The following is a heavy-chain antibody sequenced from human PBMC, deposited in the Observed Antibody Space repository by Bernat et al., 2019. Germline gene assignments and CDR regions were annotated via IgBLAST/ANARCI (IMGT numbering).Heavy chain of an antibody. CDR3: VRDADYRVDY. Sequence: EVQLVESGGGLVQPGGSLRLSCAASGFTFSSHVMHWVRQPPGKGPVWISRISHDAGDRNYADSVKGRFTISRDHAKHTLYLQMDSLRADDTALYYCVRDADYRVDYWGLGTLVTVSS. J-gene: IGHJ4*02. CDR2: ISHDAGDR. D-gene: IGHD4-4*01. CDR1: GFTFSSHV. V-gene: IGHV3-74*01.